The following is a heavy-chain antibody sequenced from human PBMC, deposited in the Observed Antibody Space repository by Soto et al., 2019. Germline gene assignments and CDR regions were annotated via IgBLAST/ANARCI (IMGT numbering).Heavy chain of an antibody. J-gene: IGHJ4*02. V-gene: IGHV4-59*01. D-gene: IGHD3-22*01. CDR3: ALRSMAVVPEY. CDR1: GDSISSYY. CDR2: LYYGRSA. Sequence: QVQLQESGPGLVKPSETLSLTCAVSGDSISSYYCMWIRQPPGKGLESIGYLYYGRSANYNPSLKSRASLSVETSTNPCSLSLSSMTAADTAVYYCALRSMAVVPEYWGQGTLVTVSS.